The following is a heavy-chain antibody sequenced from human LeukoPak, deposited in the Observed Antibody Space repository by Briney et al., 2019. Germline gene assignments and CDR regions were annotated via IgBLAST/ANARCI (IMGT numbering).Heavy chain of an antibody. CDR2: IRYDGSNK. V-gene: IGHV3-30*02. J-gene: IGHJ4*02. CDR1: GFTFSNYG. D-gene: IGHD3-10*01. Sequence: GGSLRLSCAASGFTFSNYGMHWVRQAPGKGLEWVAFIRYDGSNKYYADSVKGRFTISRDNSKNTLYLQMNSLRAEDTAVYYCAKDRLLWFGELLSYFDYWGQGTLVTVSS. CDR3: AKDRLLWFGELLSYFDY.